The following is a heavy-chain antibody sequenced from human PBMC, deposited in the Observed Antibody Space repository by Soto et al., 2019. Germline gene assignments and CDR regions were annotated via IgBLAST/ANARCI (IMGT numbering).Heavy chain of an antibody. CDR1: GGSISSSNW. J-gene: IGHJ6*02. Sequence: SETLSLTCAVSGGSISSSNWWSWVRQPPGKGLEWIGEIYHSGSTNYNPSLKSRVTISVDKSKNQFSLKLSSVTAADTAVYYCARAAMVRGVIISVPGNKKYYYCGMDVWGQGTTVTVSS. V-gene: IGHV4-4*02. D-gene: IGHD3-10*01. CDR2: IYHSGST. CDR3: ARAAMVRGVIISVPGNKKYYYCGMDV.